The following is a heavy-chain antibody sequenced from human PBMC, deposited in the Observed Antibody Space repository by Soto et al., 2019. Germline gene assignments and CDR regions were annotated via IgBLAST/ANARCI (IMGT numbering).Heavy chain of an antibody. CDR2: INAGNGNT. CDR3: ARGPGGPDGPGDY. CDR1: GSTFTSYA. D-gene: IGHD2-15*01. V-gene: IGHV1-3*01. Sequence: ASVKVSCKASGSTFTSYAMHWVRQAPGQRLEWMGWINAGNGNTKYSQKFQGRVTITRDTSASTAYMELSSLRSEDTAVYYCARGPGGPDGPGDYWGQGTLVTVSS. J-gene: IGHJ4*02.